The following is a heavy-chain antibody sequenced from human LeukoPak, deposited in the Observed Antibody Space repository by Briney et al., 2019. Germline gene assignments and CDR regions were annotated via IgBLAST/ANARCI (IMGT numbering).Heavy chain of an antibody. CDR3: ARGSSWYGVYFDY. CDR1: GFAFSSYE. V-gene: IGHV3-48*03. J-gene: IGHJ4*02. Sequence: GGSLRLSCAASGFAFSSYEMSWVRQAPGKGLEWVSYISSSGSTIYYADSVKGRFTISRDNAKNSLYPQMNSLRAEDTAVYYCARGSSWYGVYFDYWGQGTLVTVSS. CDR2: ISSSGSTI. D-gene: IGHD6-13*01.